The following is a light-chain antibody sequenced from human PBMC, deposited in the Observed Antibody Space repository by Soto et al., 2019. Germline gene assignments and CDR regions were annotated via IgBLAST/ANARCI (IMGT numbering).Light chain of an antibody. Sequence: EIVLTQSPGNLSLSPGERATLSCRASQSISSNYLAWYKQNPGQAPRLLIYAAPSRATGIPDRFSGSGSGTDFTLTISRLEPEDFAVYYCQHYRSSPYTFGQGTRLE. CDR3: QHYRSSPYT. J-gene: IGKJ5*01. V-gene: IGKV3-20*01. CDR2: AAP. CDR1: QSISSNY.